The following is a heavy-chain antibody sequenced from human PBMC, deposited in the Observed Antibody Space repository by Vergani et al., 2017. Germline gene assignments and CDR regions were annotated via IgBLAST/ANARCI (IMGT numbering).Heavy chain of an antibody. D-gene: IGHD1-26*01. Sequence: QVQLQQWDAGLLKPSETLSLTCAVYGGSFSGYYWSWIRQPPGKGLEWIGEINHSGSTNYNPSLKSRVTISVDTSKNQFSLKLSSVTAADTAVYYCASFWESYYAGDYWGQGTLVTVSS. CDR1: GGSFSGYY. J-gene: IGHJ4*02. CDR3: ASFWESYYAGDY. V-gene: IGHV4-34*01. CDR2: INHSGST.